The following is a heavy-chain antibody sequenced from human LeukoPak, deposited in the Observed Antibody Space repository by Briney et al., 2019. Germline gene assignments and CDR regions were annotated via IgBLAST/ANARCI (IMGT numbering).Heavy chain of an antibody. CDR1: GDSISSSSYY. Sequence: PSETLSLTCTVSGDSISSSSYYWGWIRQPPGKGLEWIGNIYYTGSTSYNPSLKSRVTISVDASKSQFSLKLISVTAADTAVYYCARRNFGSSCRDYWGQGTLVTVSS. V-gene: IGHV4-39*01. CDR3: ARRNFGSSCRDY. D-gene: IGHD6-6*01. J-gene: IGHJ4*02. CDR2: IYYTGST.